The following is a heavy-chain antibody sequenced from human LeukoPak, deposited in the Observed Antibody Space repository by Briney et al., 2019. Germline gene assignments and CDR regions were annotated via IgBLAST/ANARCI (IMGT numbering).Heavy chain of an antibody. D-gene: IGHD3-22*01. CDR1: GGTFSSYA. CDR3: ARATYYYDSSGPFADY. CDR2: IIPIFGTA. Sequence: GASVKVSCKASGGTFSSYAISWVRQAPGQGLEWMGGIIPIFGTANYAQKFQGRVTITADESTSTAYMELSSLRSEDTAVYYCARATYYYDSSGPFADYWGQGTLVTVSS. J-gene: IGHJ4*02. V-gene: IGHV1-69*13.